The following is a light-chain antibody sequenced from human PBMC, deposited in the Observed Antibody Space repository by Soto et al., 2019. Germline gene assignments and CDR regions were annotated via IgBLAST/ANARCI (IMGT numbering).Light chain of an antibody. CDR2: DNN. Sequence: QSVLTQPPSVSAAPGQKVTISCSGSSSNIGNNYVSWYQQLPGTAPKLLIYDNNKRPSGIPDRFSGSKSGTSATLGISGLQPEDEADYYCSSFTSNRIYVFGPGTKLTVL. CDR1: SSNIGNNY. V-gene: IGLV1-51*01. CDR3: SSFTSNRIYV. J-gene: IGLJ1*01.